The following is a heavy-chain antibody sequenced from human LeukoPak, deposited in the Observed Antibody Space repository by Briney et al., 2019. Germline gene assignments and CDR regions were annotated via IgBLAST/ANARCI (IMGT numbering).Heavy chain of an antibody. Sequence: PSETLSLTCTLSGASLTNYYWSWVRQPPGKGLEWIGYIYYSGSTHYNPSLKSRVTISFDTSKNHFSLQLRSVTVADTAVYYCARSPGYSYGSHFDYWGQGTLVTVSS. V-gene: IGHV4-59*01. CDR2: IYYSGST. D-gene: IGHD5-18*01. CDR1: GASLTNYY. J-gene: IGHJ4*02. CDR3: ARSPGYSYGSHFDY.